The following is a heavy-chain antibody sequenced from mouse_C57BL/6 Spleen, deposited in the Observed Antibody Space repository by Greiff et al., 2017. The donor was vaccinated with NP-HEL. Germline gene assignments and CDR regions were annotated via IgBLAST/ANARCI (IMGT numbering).Heavy chain of an antibody. J-gene: IGHJ4*01. CDR3: ARREVRYAMDY. CDR2: INPYNGGT. Sequence: EVQLQQSGPVLVKPGASVKMSCKASGYTFTDYYMNWVKQSHGKSLEWIGLINPYNGGTSYNQKFKGKATLTVDKSSSTAYMELHSLTSEDSAVYYCARREVRYAMDYWGQGTSVTVSS. CDR1: GYTFTDYY. V-gene: IGHV1-19*01.